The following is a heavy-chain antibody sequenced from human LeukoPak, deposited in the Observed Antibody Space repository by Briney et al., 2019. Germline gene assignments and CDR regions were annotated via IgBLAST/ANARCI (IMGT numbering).Heavy chain of an antibody. Sequence: SVKVSCKASGGTFSSYAISWVRQAPGQGLEWMGGIIPIFGAANYAQKFQGRVTITADESTSTAYMELSSLRSEDTAVYYCARRVYNWFDPWGQGTLVTVSS. CDR2: IIPIFGAA. CDR3: ARRVYNWFDP. J-gene: IGHJ5*02. CDR1: GGTFSSYA. V-gene: IGHV1-69*13.